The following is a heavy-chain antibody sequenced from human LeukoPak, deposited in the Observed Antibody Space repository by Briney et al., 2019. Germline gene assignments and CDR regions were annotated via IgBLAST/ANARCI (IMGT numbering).Heavy chain of an antibody. V-gene: IGHV3-43*01. CDR3: AKASRGHRTSLWSFDY. D-gene: IGHD5-18*01. CDR1: GFTFDDYA. J-gene: IGHJ4*02. CDR2: ISWDGGST. Sequence: PGRSLRLTCVASGFTFDDYAMHWVRQAPGKGLEWVSLISWDGGSTYYADSVKGRFTISRDNSKNSLYLQMNSLRTEDTALYYCAKASRGHRTSLWSFDYWGQGTLVTVSS.